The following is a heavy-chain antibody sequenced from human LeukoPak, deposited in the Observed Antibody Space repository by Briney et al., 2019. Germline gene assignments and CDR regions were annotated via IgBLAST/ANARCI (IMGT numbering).Heavy chain of an antibody. D-gene: IGHD1-26*01. CDR2: ILPDGSD. Sequence: GGSLRLSCAASGFSFNKYVMHWDRQAPGKGLEWVAVILPDGSDHFVDSVRGRFIIYRDNPKNTLYLEMNGLRVEDTAVYFCAKTVGANKNYFDYWGQGTLVTVSS. CDR1: GFSFNKYV. V-gene: IGHV3-30*02. CDR3: AKTVGANKNYFDY. J-gene: IGHJ4*02.